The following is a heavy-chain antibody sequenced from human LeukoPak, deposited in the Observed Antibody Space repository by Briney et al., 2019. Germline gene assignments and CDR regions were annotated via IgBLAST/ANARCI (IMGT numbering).Heavy chain of an antibody. J-gene: IGHJ3*02. CDR1: GYTFISYG. CDR2: ISAYNGNT. V-gene: IGHV1-18*01. D-gene: IGHD3-3*01. Sequence: ASVKVSCKASGYTFISYGISWVRQAPGQGLEWMGWISAYNGNTNYAQNLQGRVTMTTDTSTTTAYMELRSLRSDDTAVYYCARDRVLFPYAFDIWGQGTIVTVSS. CDR3: ARDRVLFPYAFDI.